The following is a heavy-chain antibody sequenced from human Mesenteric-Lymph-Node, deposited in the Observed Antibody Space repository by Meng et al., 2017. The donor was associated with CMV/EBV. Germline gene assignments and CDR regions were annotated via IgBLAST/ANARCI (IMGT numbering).Heavy chain of an antibody. J-gene: IGHJ3*02. D-gene: IGHD2-21*01. CDR3: AKDMYSTLGYCGGDCYRPRDAFDI. CDR1: GFTFDDYA. V-gene: IGHV3-9*03. CDR2: LSWNSVII. Sequence: SLKISCAASGFTFDDYAMHWVRQAPGKGLEWVSGLSWNSVIIGYADSVKGRFTISRDNAKNSLYLQMNSLSAEDMAFYYCAKDMYSTLGYCGGDCYRPRDAFDIWGQGTMVTVSS.